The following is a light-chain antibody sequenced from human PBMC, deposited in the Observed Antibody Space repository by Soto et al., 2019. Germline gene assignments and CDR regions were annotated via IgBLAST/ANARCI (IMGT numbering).Light chain of an antibody. J-gene: IGLJ2*01. CDR2: EVS. Sequence: QSVLTQPPSASGSPGQSVTISCTGTSSDVGGYNYVSWYQQHPGKAPKLMIYEVSKRPSGVPDRFSGSKSGNTASLTVSGLQAEDEADYYCSSYAGSNIGVFGGWTKLTVL. CDR1: SSDVGGYNY. V-gene: IGLV2-8*01. CDR3: SSYAGSNIGV.